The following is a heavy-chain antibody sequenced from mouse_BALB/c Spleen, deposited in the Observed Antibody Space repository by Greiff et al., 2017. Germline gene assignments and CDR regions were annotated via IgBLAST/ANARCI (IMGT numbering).Heavy chain of an antibody. CDR3: TRERYYGSSPWFAY. D-gene: IGHD1-1*01. Sequence: QVQLKASGAELVRPGASVTLSCKASGYTFTDYEMHWVKQTPVHGLEWIGAIDPETGGTAYNQKFKGKATLTADKSSSTAYMELRSLTSEDSAVYYCTRERYYGSSPWFAYWGQGTLVTVSA. V-gene: IGHV1-15*01. CDR1: GYTFTDYE. J-gene: IGHJ3*01. CDR2: IDPETGGT.